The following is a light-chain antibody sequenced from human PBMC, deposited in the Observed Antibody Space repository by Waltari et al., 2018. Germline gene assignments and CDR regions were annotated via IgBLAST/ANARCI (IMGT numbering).Light chain of an antibody. V-gene: IGKV1-5*03. CDR1: QSIKMW. J-gene: IGKJ1*01. CDR3: QQYDTYPWT. Sequence: HMTQSPSTLSAFVRTKVTITCRASQSIKMWLTWYQQKPGKAPNHWIYKESTLQRGVPSRFSSSGSGTEFALTINSLQPDDFATYYCQQYDTYPWTFGQGTKVEIK. CDR2: KES.